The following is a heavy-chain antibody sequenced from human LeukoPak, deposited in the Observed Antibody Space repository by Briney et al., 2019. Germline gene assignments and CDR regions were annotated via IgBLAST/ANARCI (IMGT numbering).Heavy chain of an antibody. Sequence: GGSLRLSCAASGSTFDDRGMSWVRHVPGKGLEWVAGINWSGGSTGYADSVRGRFTISRDNAKNSLFLQMNSLRAEDTALYYCAMGDSSGWYFDYWGQGTLVTVSS. CDR3: AMGDSSGWYFDY. D-gene: IGHD6-19*01. CDR2: INWSGGST. J-gene: IGHJ4*02. V-gene: IGHV3-20*04. CDR1: GSTFDDRG.